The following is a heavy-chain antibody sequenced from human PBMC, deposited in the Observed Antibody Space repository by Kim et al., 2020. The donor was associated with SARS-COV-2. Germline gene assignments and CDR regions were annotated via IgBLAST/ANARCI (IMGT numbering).Heavy chain of an antibody. CDR1: GGTFSSYA. CDR3: ARDHSSGYYPDY. D-gene: IGHD3-22*01. CDR2: IIPIFGTA. J-gene: IGHJ4*02. V-gene: IGHV1-69*13. Sequence: SVKVSCKASGGTFSSYAISWVRQAPGQGLEWMGGIIPIFGTANYAQKFQGRVTITADESTSTAYMELSSLRSEDTAVYYCARDHSSGYYPDYWGQGTLVTVSS.